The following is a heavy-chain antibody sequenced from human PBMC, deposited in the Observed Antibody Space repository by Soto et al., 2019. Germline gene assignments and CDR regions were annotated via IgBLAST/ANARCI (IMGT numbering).Heavy chain of an antibody. Sequence: PSETLSLTCVVSGYSISSGYFWGWIRQPPGKGLEWIGTISHSGSTYSNPSLKSRVIISLDTSKNQFSLKLRSVTAADTAVYYCARDRRYYGSGRSNGMDAWGQGTTVTVSS. CDR1: GYSISSGYF. CDR2: ISHSGST. J-gene: IGHJ6*02. D-gene: IGHD3-10*01. CDR3: ARDRRYYGSGRSNGMDA. V-gene: IGHV4-38-2*02.